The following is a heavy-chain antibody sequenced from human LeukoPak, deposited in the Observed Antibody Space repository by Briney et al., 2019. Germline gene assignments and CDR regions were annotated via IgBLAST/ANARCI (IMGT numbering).Heavy chain of an antibody. CDR1: GYSFTSYW. D-gene: IGHD5-18*01. CDR2: IYPGDSDT. CDR3: ARHPRRGYSYGYDPYFDY. J-gene: IGHJ4*02. V-gene: IGHV5-51*01. Sequence: GESLKISCQGSGYSFTSYWIGWVRQMPGKGLEWMGIIYPGDSDTRYSPSFQGQVTISADKSISTAYLQWSSLKASDTAMYYCARHPRRGYSYGYDPYFDYWGQGTLVTVSS.